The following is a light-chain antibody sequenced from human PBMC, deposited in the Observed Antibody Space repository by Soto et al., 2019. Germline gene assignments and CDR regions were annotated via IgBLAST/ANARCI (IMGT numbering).Light chain of an antibody. V-gene: IGKV1-39*01. CDR2: AAS. J-gene: IGKJ5*01. Sequence: DIQMTQSPSSLSASVGDRVTITCRASQTISMYLNWYQQKPGKAPILLISAASSLQSGVPSRFSGSGSGTDFTLTISSLQPEDFATYYCQQSYRTPPITFGQGTRLEIK. CDR3: QQSYRTPPIT. CDR1: QTISMY.